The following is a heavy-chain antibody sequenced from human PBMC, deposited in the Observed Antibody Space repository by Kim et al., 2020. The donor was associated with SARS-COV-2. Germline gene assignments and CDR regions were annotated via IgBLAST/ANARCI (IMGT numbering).Heavy chain of an antibody. D-gene: IGHD3-3*01. CDR3: ASTYDFWTLTGY. J-gene: IGHJ4*02. V-gene: IGHV3-11*01. Sequence: YADYVEGRFTISRDNAKNSLYLQMSSLRAEDTAVYYCASTYDFWTLTGYWGQGTLVTVSS.